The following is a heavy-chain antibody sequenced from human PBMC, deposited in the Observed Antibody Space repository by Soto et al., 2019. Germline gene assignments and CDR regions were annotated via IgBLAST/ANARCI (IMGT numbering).Heavy chain of an antibody. CDR3: TRQSYAEPWLGVPIAYNLSY. V-gene: IGHV3-73*01. Sequence: LSSAAYGVSLGGTAMHWVVYASQTGLEWVGHIRSKTNSYATAYAEWVKGRFTISRDDSMNTAYLQMNSLKTEDTAVYFCTRQSYAEPWLGVPIAYNLSYWGQGA. CDR2: IRSKTNSYAT. CDR1: GVSLGGTA. D-gene: IGHD6-19*01. J-gene: IGHJ4*02.